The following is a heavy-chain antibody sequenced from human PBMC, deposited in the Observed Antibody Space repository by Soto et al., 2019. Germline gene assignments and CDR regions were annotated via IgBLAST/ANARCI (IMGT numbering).Heavy chain of an antibody. V-gene: IGHV3-48*03. CDR1: GFTFSSYE. CDR3: ARELGTAMGPNWFDP. Sequence: LRLSCAASGFTFSSYEMNWVRQAPGKGLEWVSYISSSGSTIYYADSVKGRFTISRDNAKNSLYLQMNSLRAEDTAVYYCARELGTAMGPNWFDPWGQGTLVTVSS. J-gene: IGHJ5*02. D-gene: IGHD5-18*01. CDR2: ISSSGSTI.